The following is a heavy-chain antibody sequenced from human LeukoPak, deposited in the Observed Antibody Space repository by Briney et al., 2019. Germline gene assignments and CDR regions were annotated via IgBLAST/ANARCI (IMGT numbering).Heavy chain of an antibody. V-gene: IGHV1-69*06. CDR3: AREGGYPPYFDY. D-gene: IGHD5-12*01. Sequence: GASVNVSCKASGGTFSGYAISWVRQAPGQGLEWMGGIIPIFGTANYAQKFQGRVTITADKSTSTAYMELSSLRSEDTAMYYCAREGGYPPYFDYWGQGTLVTVSS. CDR1: GGTFSGYA. J-gene: IGHJ4*02. CDR2: IIPIFGTA.